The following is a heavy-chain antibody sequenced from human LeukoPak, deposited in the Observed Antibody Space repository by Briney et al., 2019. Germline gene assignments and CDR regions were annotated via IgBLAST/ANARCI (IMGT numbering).Heavy chain of an antibody. Sequence: GGSLRHSCAASGLSFEDFAMHWVRQAPGKGLEWVSGISWDSGHRDYADSVKGRFTISRDNAKNSLYLQMDSLRLEDTAFYCCAPATGAAHFAYWGQGTLVTVSS. J-gene: IGHJ4*02. CDR2: ISWDSGHR. D-gene: IGHD7-27*01. CDR3: APATGAAHFAY. CDR1: GLSFEDFA. V-gene: IGHV3-9*01.